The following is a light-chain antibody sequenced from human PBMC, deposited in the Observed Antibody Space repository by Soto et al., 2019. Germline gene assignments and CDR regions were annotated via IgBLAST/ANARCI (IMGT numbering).Light chain of an antibody. CDR2: HSS. CDR1: QTVSSSY. V-gene: IGKV3-20*01. CDR3: QQYASSIT. J-gene: IGKJ4*01. Sequence: EIVMTQSPATMSVSPGERATLSCRASQTVSSSYLAWYQRKPGQAPRLLIYHSSSRATGIPDRFSGSGSWTDFTLTISRLEPEDFAVYYCQQYASSITFGGGTKVDIK.